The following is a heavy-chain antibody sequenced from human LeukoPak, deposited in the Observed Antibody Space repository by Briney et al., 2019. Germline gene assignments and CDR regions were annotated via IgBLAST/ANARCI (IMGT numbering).Heavy chain of an antibody. V-gene: IGHV1-2*02. CDR3: ARGEMLGYDFWSGYFDY. D-gene: IGHD3-3*01. Sequence: ASVKVSCTASGYTFTIYAMNWVRQAPGQGVEWMGWINPNSGGTNYTQKFQGRVTMTRDTSISTAYMELSRLRSDDTAVYYCARGEMLGYDFWSGYFDYWGQGTLVTVSS. CDR1: GYTFTIYA. CDR2: INPNSGGT. J-gene: IGHJ4*02.